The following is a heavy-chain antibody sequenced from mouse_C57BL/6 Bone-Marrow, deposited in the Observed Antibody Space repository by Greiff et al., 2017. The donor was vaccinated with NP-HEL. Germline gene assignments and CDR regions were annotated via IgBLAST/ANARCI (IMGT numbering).Heavy chain of an antibody. CDR2: ISNGGGST. J-gene: IGHJ3*01. V-gene: IGHV5-12*01. CDR3: ARALITTVPWFAY. CDR1: GFTFSDYY. Sequence: EVQRVESGGGLVQPGGSLKLSCAASGFTFSDYYMYWVRQTPEKRLEWVAYISNGGGSTYYPDTVKGRSTISRDNAKNTLYLQMSRVKSEDTAMYYCARALITTVPWFAYGGQGTLVTVSA. D-gene: IGHD1-1*01.